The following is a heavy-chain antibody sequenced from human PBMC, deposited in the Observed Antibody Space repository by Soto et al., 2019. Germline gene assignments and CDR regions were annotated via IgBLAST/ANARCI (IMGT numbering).Heavy chain of an antibody. CDR1: GFPFWTYS. Sequence: GGSLRLTCEASGFPFWTYSMSWVRQAPRKGLEWVSGISGSGTATYYTDSVKGRFTVSRDNVNDTLYLQMNNLRAEDSGLYYCTRGPRPISTGTGAYWGQGTQVTVSS. CDR3: TRGPRPISTGTGAY. D-gene: IGHD3-10*01. J-gene: IGHJ4*02. V-gene: IGHV3-23*01. CDR2: ISGSGTAT.